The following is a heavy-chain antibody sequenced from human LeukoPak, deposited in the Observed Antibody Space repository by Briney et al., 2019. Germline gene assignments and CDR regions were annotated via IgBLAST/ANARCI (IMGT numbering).Heavy chain of an antibody. D-gene: IGHD6-13*01. Sequence: ASVKVSCKASGYTFTGYYMHWVRQAPGQGLDWMGWINPNSGGTNYAQKIQGRVTMTRDTSISTAYMELSRLRSDDTAVYYCARDVGYSSSWSLDYWGQGTLVTVSS. CDR1: GYTFTGYY. CDR3: ARDVGYSSSWSLDY. V-gene: IGHV1-2*02. J-gene: IGHJ4*02. CDR2: INPNSGGT.